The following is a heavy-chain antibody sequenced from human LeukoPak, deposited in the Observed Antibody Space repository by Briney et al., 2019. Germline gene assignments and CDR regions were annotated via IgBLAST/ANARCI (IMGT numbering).Heavy chain of an antibody. J-gene: IGHJ3*02. Sequence: KPSETLSLTCTVSGGSISSYYWSWIRQPPGKGLEWIGYIYYSGSTNYNPSLKRRVTISVDTSKNQFSLNLSSVTAADTAVYYCAREDTAKDAFDIWGQGTMVTVSS. V-gene: IGHV4-59*01. CDR1: GGSISSYY. CDR3: AREDTAKDAFDI. CDR2: IYYSGST. D-gene: IGHD5-18*01.